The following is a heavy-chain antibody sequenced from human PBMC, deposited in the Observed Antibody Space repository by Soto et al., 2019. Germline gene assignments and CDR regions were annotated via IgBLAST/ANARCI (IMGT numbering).Heavy chain of an antibody. V-gene: IGHV4-59*01. D-gene: IGHD1-1*01. CDR2: IHYSGPT. CDR3: ARFWNDGLGDV. J-gene: IGHJ6*02. Sequence: QVQLQESGPGLVKPSETLSLTCSVSGGSITGYYWSWNRQAPGKGLEWIGYIHYSGPTKYNPSLKSPVTISVDSSRNQFSLKMISVTAADTAVYYCARFWNDGLGDVWGQGTTVTVS. CDR1: GGSITGYY.